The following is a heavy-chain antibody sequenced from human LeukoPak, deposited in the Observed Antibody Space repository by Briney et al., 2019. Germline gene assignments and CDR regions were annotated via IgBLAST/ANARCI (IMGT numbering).Heavy chain of an antibody. CDR1: GFTFSSYS. Sequence: PGGSLRLSCAASGFTFSSYSMNWVRQTAGKGLEWVSYIDSGGSIIHYADSVKGRFTISRDNAKNSLYLQMDSLSAEDTGVYYCARDPSLYCGFPTCYDLDYWGQGTPVTVSS. J-gene: IGHJ4*02. CDR3: ARDPSLYCGFPTCYDLDY. V-gene: IGHV3-48*04. D-gene: IGHD2-2*01. CDR2: IDSGGSII.